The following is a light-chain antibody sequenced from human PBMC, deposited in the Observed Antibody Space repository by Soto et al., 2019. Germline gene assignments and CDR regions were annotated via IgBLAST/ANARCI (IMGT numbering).Light chain of an antibody. CDR2: GNS. CDR1: SSNIGAGYD. CDR3: QSYDSSLSGWV. Sequence: QSVLTQPPSVSGAPGQRVTISCTGSSSNIGAGYDVHWYQQLPGTAPKLLIYGNSNRPSGVPDRFSGSKSLTSASLAITGLRAEDWPDYYCQSYDSSLSGWVFGGGTKVTVL. V-gene: IGLV1-40*01. J-gene: IGLJ3*02.